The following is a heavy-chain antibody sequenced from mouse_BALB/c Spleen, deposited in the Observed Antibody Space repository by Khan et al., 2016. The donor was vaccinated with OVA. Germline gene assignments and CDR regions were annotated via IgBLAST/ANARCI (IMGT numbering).Heavy chain of an antibody. CDR1: GYSTTSDYA. J-gene: IGHJ3*01. CDR3: ARWFAY. Sequence: EVQLQESGPGLVKPSQSLSLTCTVTGYSTTSDYAWNWIRQFPGNKLEWMGYMHYSGSTSYNPSLKSRISITRDSSKNQFFLHLNSVTSEDTATYYCARWFAYWGQGTLVTVSA. CDR2: MHYSGST. V-gene: IGHV3-2*02.